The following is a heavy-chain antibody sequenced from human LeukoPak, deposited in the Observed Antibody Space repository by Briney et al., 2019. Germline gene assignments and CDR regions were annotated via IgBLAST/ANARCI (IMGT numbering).Heavy chain of an antibody. V-gene: IGHV4-30-4*01. CDR1: NGSISSGDYY. Sequence: SQTLSLTCTVSNGSISSGDYYWSWIRQPPGKGLEWIGYIFYSGSTYYNPSLKSRVTISVDTSKNQFSLKLNSVTAADTAEYYCANGGFYFDYWGQGTLVTVSS. D-gene: IGHD3-3*01. J-gene: IGHJ4*02. CDR3: ANGGFYFDY. CDR2: IFYSGST.